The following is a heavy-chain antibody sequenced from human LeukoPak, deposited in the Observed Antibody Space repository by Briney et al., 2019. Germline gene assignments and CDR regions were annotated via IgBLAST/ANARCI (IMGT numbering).Heavy chain of an antibody. J-gene: IGHJ4*02. Sequence: GASVKVSCKASGGTFSSYAISWVRQPPGQGLEWMGRITPILGIANYAQKFQGRVTITADKSRSTAYMELSSLRSEDTAVYYCARDASSSYYFDYWGQGTLVTVSS. CDR1: GGTFSSYA. V-gene: IGHV1-69*04. CDR3: ARDASSSYYFDY. D-gene: IGHD6-6*01. CDR2: ITPILGIA.